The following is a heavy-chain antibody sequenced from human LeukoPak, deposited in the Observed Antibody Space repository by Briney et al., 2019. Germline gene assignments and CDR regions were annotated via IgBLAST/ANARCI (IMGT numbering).Heavy chain of an antibody. V-gene: IGHV4-4*07. CDR1: GGSISSYY. Sequence: KPSETLSLTCTVSGGSISSYYWSWIRQPAGKGLEWIGRIYTSGSTNYNPSLKSRVTMSVDTSKNQFSLKLSSVTAADTAVYYCAREYPTVTSAILFDPWGQGTLVTVSS. CDR2: IYTSGST. CDR3: AREYPTVTSAILFDP. J-gene: IGHJ5*02. D-gene: IGHD4-11*01.